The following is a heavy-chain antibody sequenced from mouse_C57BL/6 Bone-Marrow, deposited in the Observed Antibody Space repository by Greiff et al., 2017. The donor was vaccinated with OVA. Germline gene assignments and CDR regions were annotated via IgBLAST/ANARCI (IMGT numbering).Heavy chain of an antibody. D-gene: IGHD2-5*01. V-gene: IGHV3-6*01. CDR3: ARDSNYAGFAY. Sequence: EVQLQESGPGLVKPSQSLSLTCSVTGYSITSGYYWNWIRQFPGNKLEWMGYISYDGSNNYNPSLKNRISITRDTSKNQFFLKLNSVTTEDTATYYCARDSNYAGFAYWGQGTLVTVSA. CDR2: ISYDGSN. J-gene: IGHJ3*01. CDR1: GYSITSGYY.